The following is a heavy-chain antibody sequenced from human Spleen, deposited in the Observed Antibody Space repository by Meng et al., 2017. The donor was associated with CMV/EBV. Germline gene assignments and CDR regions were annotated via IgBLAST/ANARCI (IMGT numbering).Heavy chain of an antibody. V-gene: IGHV4-59*12. Sequence: SETLSLTCTVSGGSISSYYWSWIRQPPGKGLEWIGYIYYSGSTNYNPSLKSRVTISVDTSKNQFSLKLSSVTAADTAVYYCARGKGYCSSTSCYIAIGFDYWGQGTLVTVSS. CDR3: ARGKGYCSSTSCYIAIGFDY. CDR2: IYYSGST. CDR1: GGSISSYY. D-gene: IGHD2-2*02. J-gene: IGHJ4*02.